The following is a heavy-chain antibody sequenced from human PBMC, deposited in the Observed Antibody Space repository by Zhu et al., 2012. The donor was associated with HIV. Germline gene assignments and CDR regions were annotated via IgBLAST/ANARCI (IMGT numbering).Heavy chain of an antibody. CDR3: AKGGPTDGSGSYYMDV. Sequence: EVQLLESGGGLVQPGGSLRLSCAASGFTFSSYAMSWVRQAPGKGLEWVSAISGSGGSTYYADSVKGRFTISRDNSKNTLYLQMNSLRAEDTAVYYCAKGGPTDGSGSYYMDVWGKGTTVTVSS. CDR1: GFTFSSYA. V-gene: IGHV3-23*01. CDR2: ISGSGGST. D-gene: IGHD3-10*01. J-gene: IGHJ6*04.